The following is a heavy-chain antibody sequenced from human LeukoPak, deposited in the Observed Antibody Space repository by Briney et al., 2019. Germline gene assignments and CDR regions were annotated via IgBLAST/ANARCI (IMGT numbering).Heavy chain of an antibody. CDR2: ISRSGYT. D-gene: IGHD6-13*01. V-gene: IGHV3-21*05. J-gene: IGHJ5*02. CDR3: ARREAALRTWWFHP. CDR1: EFTFSSYD. Sequence: PGGSLRLSCAGSEFTFSSYDMEWVRQAPGKGLEWVAYISRSGYTKYADSVEGRFTISRDDPKSSLYLQMNNLRVEDTAVYYCARREAALRTWWFHPWGQGTLVTVSS.